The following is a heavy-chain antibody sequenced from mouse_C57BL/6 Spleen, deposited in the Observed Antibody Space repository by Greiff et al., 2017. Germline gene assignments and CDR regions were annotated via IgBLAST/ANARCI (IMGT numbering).Heavy chain of an antibody. V-gene: IGHV1-69*01. J-gene: IGHJ4*01. CDR2: IDPSDSYT. Sequence: VQLQQPGAELVMPGASVKLSCKASGYTFTSYWMHWVKQRPGQGLEWIGEIDPSDSYTNYNQKFKGKSTLTVDKSSSTAYMQLKSLTSEDSAVYYCIYDEGAYYAMDYWGQGTSVTVSS. CDR1: GYTFTSYW. CDR3: IYDEGAYYAMDY. D-gene: IGHD2-12*01.